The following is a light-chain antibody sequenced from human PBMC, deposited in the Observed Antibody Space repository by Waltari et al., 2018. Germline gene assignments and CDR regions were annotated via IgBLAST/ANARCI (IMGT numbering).Light chain of an antibody. CDR1: QYISSY. CDR2: AAS. Sequence: DIQMTQSPSSLSAFVGDRVTITCRASQYISSYLNWYQHKSGKAPKILIYAASSLQSGVPSRFSGSGSVTDFTLTISNLQPEDFATYFCQHTYSIPWTFGQGTKVEIE. V-gene: IGKV1-39*01. CDR3: QHTYSIPWT. J-gene: IGKJ1*01.